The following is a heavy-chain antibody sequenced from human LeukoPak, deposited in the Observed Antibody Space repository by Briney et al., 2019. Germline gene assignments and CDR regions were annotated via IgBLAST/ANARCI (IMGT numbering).Heavy chain of an antibody. D-gene: IGHD4-23*01. CDR3: TREEYGGVYFDY. CDR1: GFSVSSNF. CDR2: IYSSGTT. Sequence: GGTLRLSCAASGFSVSSNFLPWVRQAPGKGLEWFSVIYSSGTTYYADSVKGRFTISRDNSNNTLFLQMNSLSAEDTAVYYCTREEYGGVYFDYWGQGTLVTVSS. V-gene: IGHV3-66*01. J-gene: IGHJ4*02.